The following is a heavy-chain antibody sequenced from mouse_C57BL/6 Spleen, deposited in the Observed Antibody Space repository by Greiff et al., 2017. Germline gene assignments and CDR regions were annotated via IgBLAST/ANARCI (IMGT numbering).Heavy chain of an antibody. CDR1: GYTFTSYW. V-gene: IGHV1-69*01. CDR3: ARPLYGSSYFSYWYFDV. J-gene: IGHJ1*03. D-gene: IGHD1-1*01. CDR2: IDPSDSYT. Sequence: QVQLQQPGAELVMPGASVKLSCKASGYTFTSYWMHWVKQRPGQGLEWIGEIDPSDSYTNYNQKFKGKSTLTVDKSSSTAYMQLSSLTSEDSAVXYCARPLYGSSYFSYWYFDVWGTGTTVTVSS.